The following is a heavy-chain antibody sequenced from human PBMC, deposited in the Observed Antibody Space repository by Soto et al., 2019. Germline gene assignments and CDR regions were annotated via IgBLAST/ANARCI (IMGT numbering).Heavy chain of an antibody. D-gene: IGHD2-2*01. V-gene: IGHV2-5*02. Sequence: QITLKESGPTLVKPTQTLTLTCTFSGFSLSTSGVGVGWIRQPPGKALEWLALIYWDDDKRYSPSLKSRLTITKDTPKNQVVLTMTNMDHVDTATYYCAHSDCSSTSCTDAFDIWGQGTMVTVSS. CDR1: GFSLSTSGVG. CDR2: IYWDDDK. CDR3: AHSDCSSTSCTDAFDI. J-gene: IGHJ3*02.